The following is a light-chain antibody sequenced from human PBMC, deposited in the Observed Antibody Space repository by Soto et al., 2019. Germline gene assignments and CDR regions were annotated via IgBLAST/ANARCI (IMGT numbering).Light chain of an antibody. CDR2: SAS. CDR3: QQYGSSPET. V-gene: IGKV1-39*01. Sequence: DIQLTQSPSPLSASVGDRVAITCLASQIISTYLHWYQQRPGEAPKLLIYSASNLQTGVPTRFSGSGSGTHFTLTISSLQPEDFATYYCQQYGSSPETFGQWTKVEIK. J-gene: IGKJ1*01. CDR1: QIISTY.